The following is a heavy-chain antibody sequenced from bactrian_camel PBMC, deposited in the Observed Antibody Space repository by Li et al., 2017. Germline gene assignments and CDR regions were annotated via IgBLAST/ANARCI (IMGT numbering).Heavy chain of an antibody. CDR1: GATQDIGC. J-gene: IGHJ6*01. CDR2: IRDGGATT. CDR3: KPDPVRKGSWCFGG. D-gene: IGHD6*01. V-gene: IGHV3S40*01. Sequence: QLVESGGESVQAGGSLRLSCVASGATQDIGCMGWFRQAPGKGREGVASIRDGGATTDYASSVRGRFIISQDNAKRTGYLQMNSLKPEDTAMYYCKPDPVRKGSWCFGGWGQGTQVTVS.